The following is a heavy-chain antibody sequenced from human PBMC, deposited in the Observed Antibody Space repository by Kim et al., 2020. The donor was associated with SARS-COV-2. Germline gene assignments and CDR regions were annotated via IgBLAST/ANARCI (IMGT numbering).Heavy chain of an antibody. CDR2: IYSGGST. CDR1: GFTVSSNY. Sequence: GGSLRLSCAASGFTVSSNYMSWVRQAPGKGLEWVSVIYSGGSTYYADSVKGRFTISRDNSKNTLYLQMNSLRAEDTAVYYCARDRGGYPSPSDWGQGTLVTVSS. CDR3: ARDRGGYPSPSD. D-gene: IGHD3-22*01. J-gene: IGHJ4*02. V-gene: IGHV3-66*01.